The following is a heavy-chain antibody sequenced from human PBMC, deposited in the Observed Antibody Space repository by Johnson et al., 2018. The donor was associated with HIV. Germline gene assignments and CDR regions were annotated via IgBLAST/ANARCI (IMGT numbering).Heavy chain of an antibody. CDR3: QGGYCSSSSFPGDAFDI. V-gene: IGHV3-30-3*01. CDR1: GFTFSSYA. D-gene: IGHD2-2*01. CDR2: ISYDGSNK. Sequence: QVQLVESGGGVVQPGRSLRLSCAASGFTFSSYAIHWVRQAPGKGLEWVAVISYDGSNKYYADSVKGRFTISRDNSKNTLYLQMNSLIAEDTAVYYCQGGYCSSSSFPGDAFDIWGQGTMVTVSS. J-gene: IGHJ3*02.